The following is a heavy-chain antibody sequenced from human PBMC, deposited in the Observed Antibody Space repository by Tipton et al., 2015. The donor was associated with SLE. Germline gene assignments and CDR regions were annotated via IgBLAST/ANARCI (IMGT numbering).Heavy chain of an antibody. CDR1: GGSISSGGYY. CDR3: ARVVKGYYYDSSGYTDY. V-gene: IGHV4-31*03. D-gene: IGHD3-22*01. Sequence: TLSLTCTVSGGSISSGGYYWSWIRQHPGKGLEWIGYIYYSGSTYYNPSLKSRVTISVDTSKNQFSLKLSSVTAADTAVYYCARVVKGYYYDSSGYTDYWGQGTLVTVSS. J-gene: IGHJ4*02. CDR2: IYYSGST.